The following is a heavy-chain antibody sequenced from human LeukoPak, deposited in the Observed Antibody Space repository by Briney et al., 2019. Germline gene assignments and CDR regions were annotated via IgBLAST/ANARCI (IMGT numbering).Heavy chain of an antibody. CDR1: GVIFSNYV. CDR3: ASCTITEEPDY. V-gene: IGHV3-30*04. CDR2: ISYDGRNK. D-gene: IGHD7-27*01. J-gene: IGHJ4*02. Sequence: PGRSLRLSCAVSGVIFSNYVIHWVRQAPGKGLEWVAVISYDGRNKYYAESVKGRFTISRDNSKNTLYLQMNSLRGEDTAVYYCASCTITEEPDYWGQGTVLSVSS.